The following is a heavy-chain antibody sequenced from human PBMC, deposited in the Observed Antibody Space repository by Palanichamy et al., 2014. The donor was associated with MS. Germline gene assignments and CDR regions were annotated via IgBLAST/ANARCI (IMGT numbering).Heavy chain of an antibody. Sequence: QVQLQESGPGLVKPSQTLSLTCTVSGGSISSGGYYWSWIRQHPGKGLEWIGYIYFSGSTYYNPSLESRVTISVDTSKNQFSLKLSSVTAADRAVYYCARDTGYSYGYQYYAFDIWGQGTTVTVSS. CDR2: IYFSGST. CDR1: GGSISSGGYY. V-gene: IGHV4-31*03. J-gene: IGHJ3*02. CDR3: ARDTGYSYGYQYYAFDI. D-gene: IGHD5-18*01.